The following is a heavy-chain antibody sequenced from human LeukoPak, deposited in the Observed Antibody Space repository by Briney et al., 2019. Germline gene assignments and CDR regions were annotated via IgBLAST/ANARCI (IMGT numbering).Heavy chain of an antibody. CDR2: IIPIFGTA. CDR1: GGTFSSYA. V-gene: IGHV1-69*05. D-gene: IGHD2-2*01. Sequence: GPSVKVSCKASGGTFSSYAISWVRQAPGQGLEWMGGIIPIFGTANYAQKFQGRVTITTDESTSTAYMELSSLRSEDTAVYYCARCTKPYYYYYMDVWGKGTTVTVSS. J-gene: IGHJ6*03. CDR3: ARCTKPYYYYYMDV.